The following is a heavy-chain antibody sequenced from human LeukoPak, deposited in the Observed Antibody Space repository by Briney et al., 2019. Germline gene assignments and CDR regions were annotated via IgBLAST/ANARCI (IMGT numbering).Heavy chain of an antibody. D-gene: IGHD5-24*01. CDR3: AACGDGYNYFDY. V-gene: IGHV3-66*01. Sequence: GGSLRLSCAASGLTVSSTYMSWVRQAPGKGLEWVSVFYSGGATYYADSVRGRFTISRDNSKNSLYLQMHSLRAEGTAVYYCAACGDGYNYFDYWGQGILVTVSS. J-gene: IGHJ4*02. CDR1: GLTVSSTY. CDR2: FYSGGAT.